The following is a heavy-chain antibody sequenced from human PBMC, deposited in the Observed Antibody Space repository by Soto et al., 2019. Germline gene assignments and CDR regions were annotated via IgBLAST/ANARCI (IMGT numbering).Heavy chain of an antibody. CDR1: GGSISSGGYY. V-gene: IGHV4-31*03. D-gene: IGHD3-10*01. Sequence: QVQLQESGPGLVKPSQTLSLTCTVSGGSISSGGYYWSWIRQHPGKGLEWIGYIYYSGSTYYNPSLKSRVTISVDPSKNQFSLKLSSVTAADTAVYYCARTGGGELWFGELSTGAFDIWGQGTMVTVSS. J-gene: IGHJ3*02. CDR2: IYYSGST. CDR3: ARTGGGELWFGELSTGAFDI.